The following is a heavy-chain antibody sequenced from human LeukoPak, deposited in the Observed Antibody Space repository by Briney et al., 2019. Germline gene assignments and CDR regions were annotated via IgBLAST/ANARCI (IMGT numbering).Heavy chain of an antibody. Sequence: SETLSLTCAVSGYSISSGYYWGWIRQPPGKGLEWTGSIYHSGSTYYNPSLKSRVTISVDTSKNQFSLKLSSVTAADTAVYYCASGPPVDVWGKGTTVTVSS. CDR1: GYSISSGYY. J-gene: IGHJ6*04. CDR3: ASGPPVDV. V-gene: IGHV4-38-2*01. CDR2: IYHSGST.